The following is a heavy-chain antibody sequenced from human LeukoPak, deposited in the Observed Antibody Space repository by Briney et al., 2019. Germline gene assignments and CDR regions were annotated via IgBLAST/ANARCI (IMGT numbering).Heavy chain of an antibody. CDR3: AIGAGYGDYD. D-gene: IGHD4-17*01. Sequence: SETLSLTCAVYGGSFSGYYWSWIRQPPGKGLEWIGEINHSGSTNYNPSLKSRVTISVDTSKNQFSLKLSSVTAADTAVYYCAIGAGYGDYDWGQATLVTVSS. V-gene: IGHV4-34*01. CDR2: INHSGST. J-gene: IGHJ4*02. CDR1: GGSFSGYY.